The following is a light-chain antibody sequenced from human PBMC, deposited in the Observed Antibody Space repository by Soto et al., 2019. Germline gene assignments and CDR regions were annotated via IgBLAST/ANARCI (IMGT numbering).Light chain of an antibody. CDR2: GAS. CDR1: QTINSA. V-gene: IGKV3-15*01. Sequence: EIVLTQSPATLSVSPGDRATLSCRASQTINSALAWYQQKPGQAPRLLIYGASTRATAIADRFRASGSGTDFTLTISSLQSEDSAVYYCQQYHYWWTFGQGTKVEIK. CDR3: QQYHYWWT. J-gene: IGKJ1*01.